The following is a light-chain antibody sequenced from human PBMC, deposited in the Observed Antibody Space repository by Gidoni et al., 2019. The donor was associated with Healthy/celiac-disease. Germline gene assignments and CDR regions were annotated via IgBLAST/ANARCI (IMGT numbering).Light chain of an antibody. J-gene: IGKJ2*01. CDR3: QQYNSYSYT. V-gene: IGKV1-5*03. CDR2: KAS. CDR1: QSISSW. Sequence: DIQMTQSPSTLSASVGDRVTITCRAMQSISSWLAWYQQKPGKAPKLLIYKASSLASGVPSRFSGSVSGTEFTLTISSLQPDDFATYYCQQYNSYSYTFGQGTKLEIK.